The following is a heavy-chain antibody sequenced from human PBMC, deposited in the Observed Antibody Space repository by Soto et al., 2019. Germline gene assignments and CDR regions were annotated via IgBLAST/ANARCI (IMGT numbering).Heavy chain of an antibody. D-gene: IGHD4-17*01. CDR1: GYTFTTYG. CDR3: GRGDYGGNPDY. J-gene: IGHJ4*02. V-gene: IGHV1-18*04. CDR2: ISGYNGNT. Sequence: ASVKVSFKASGYTFTTYGINWVRQAPGQGLEWMGWISGYNGNTNYAQKLQGRVTMTTDTSTSTAYMELRSLKSDDTAVYYCGRGDYGGNPDYWGQGTLVTVSS.